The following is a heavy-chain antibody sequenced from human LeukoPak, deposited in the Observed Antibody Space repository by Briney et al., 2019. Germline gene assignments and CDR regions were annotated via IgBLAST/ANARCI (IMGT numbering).Heavy chain of an antibody. CDR2: IKQDGSEK. J-gene: IGHJ4*02. CDR3: ARKSDSLLVREGDC. Sequence: GGSLRLSCAASGFTLSSNWMNWVRQAPGKGLEWVAIIKQDGSEKYYVDSVKGRFTISRDNAKNSLYLQMNSLRAEDTAVYYCARKSDSLLVREGDCWGQGTLVTVSS. D-gene: IGHD3-10*01. CDR1: GFTLSSNW. V-gene: IGHV3-7*01.